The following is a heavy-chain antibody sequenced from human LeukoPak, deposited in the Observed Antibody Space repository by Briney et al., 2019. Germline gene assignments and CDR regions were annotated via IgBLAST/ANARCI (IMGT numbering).Heavy chain of an antibody. D-gene: IGHD5-12*01. J-gene: IGHJ4*02. V-gene: IGHV4-38-2*02. CDR1: GDSISSNYY. CDR2: IYHSGAT. Sequence: SETLSLTCTVSGDSISSNYYWGWVRQPPGKGLEWIGTIYHSGATYYNPSLKSRVTISVDTSKNQFSLKLTSVTAADTALYYCAREHSSGYGTNEYWGQGTLVTVSS. CDR3: AREHSSGYGTNEY.